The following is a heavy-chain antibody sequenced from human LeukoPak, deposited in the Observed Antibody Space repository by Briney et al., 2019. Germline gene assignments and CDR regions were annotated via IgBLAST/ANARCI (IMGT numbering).Heavy chain of an antibody. V-gene: IGHV3-23*01. D-gene: IGHD4-17*01. J-gene: IGHJ4*02. CDR2: ISGSGGST. Sequence: GGSLRLSCAASGFTFSSYAMSWVRQAPGKGLEWVSAISGSGGSTYYADSVKGRFTISRDNSKNTLYLQMNSLRAEDTAVYYCAKDLRDYGDHRADYWGQGTLVTASS. CDR1: GFTFSSYA. CDR3: AKDLRDYGDHRADY.